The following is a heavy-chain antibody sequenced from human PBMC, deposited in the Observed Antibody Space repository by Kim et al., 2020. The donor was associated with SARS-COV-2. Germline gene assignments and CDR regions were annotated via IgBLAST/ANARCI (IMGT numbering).Heavy chain of an antibody. CDR2: GTEE. CDR3: ARTHYGDYV. D-gene: IGHD4-17*01. Sequence: GTEEYYVESVKGRFTISGDNAKNSLFYDVNSLRVEDTAVYYCARTHYGDYVWGQGTLVTVSS. V-gene: IGHV3-7*01. J-gene: IGHJ4*02.